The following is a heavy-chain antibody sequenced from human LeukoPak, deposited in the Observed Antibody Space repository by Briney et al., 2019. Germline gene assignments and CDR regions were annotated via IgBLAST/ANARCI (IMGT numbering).Heavy chain of an antibody. V-gene: IGHV4-34*01. CDR3: ARGRYYGSGSYKWFDP. CDR1: GGSFSGYY. CDR2: INHSGST. J-gene: IGHJ5*02. Sequence: SETPSLTCAVYGGSFSGYYWSWIRKPPGKGLEWIGEINHSGSTNYNPSLKGRVTISVDTSKNQFSLKLSSVTAADTAVYYCARGRYYGSGSYKWFDPWGQGTLVTVSS. D-gene: IGHD3-10*01.